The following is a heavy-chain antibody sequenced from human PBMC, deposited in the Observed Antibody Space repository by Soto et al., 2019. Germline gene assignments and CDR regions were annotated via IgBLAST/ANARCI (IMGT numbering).Heavy chain of an antibody. J-gene: IGHJ4*02. D-gene: IGHD1-1*01. CDR1: GASMNSGRYY. V-gene: IGHV4-31*03. CDR2: IFYSGST. Sequence: QVQLQESGPGLVKPSQTLSLTCTVSGASMNSGRYYWHWIRQQPGKGLEWIGYIFYSGSTYYKPSLKSRLTISADTSRNQFSLNLTSVTAADTAVYYCARGWLRVTGTYDYWGQGSLVTVSS. CDR3: ARGWLRVTGTYDY.